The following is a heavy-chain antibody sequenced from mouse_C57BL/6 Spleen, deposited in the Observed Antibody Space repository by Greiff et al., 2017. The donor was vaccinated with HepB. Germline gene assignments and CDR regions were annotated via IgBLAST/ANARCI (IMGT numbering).Heavy chain of an antibody. CDR3: ARSGIITTSMDY. V-gene: IGHV1-64*01. Sequence: QVQLQQPGAELVKPGASVKLSCKASGYTFTSYWMHWVKQRPGQGLEWIGMIHPNSGSTNYNEKFKSKATLTVDKSSSTAYMQLSSLTSEDSAVYYCARSGIITTSMDYWGQGTSVTVSS. D-gene: IGHD1-1*01. CDR2: IHPNSGST. J-gene: IGHJ4*01. CDR1: GYTFTSYW.